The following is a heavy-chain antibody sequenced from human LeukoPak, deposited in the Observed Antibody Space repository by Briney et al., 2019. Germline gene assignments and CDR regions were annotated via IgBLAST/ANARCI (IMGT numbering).Heavy chain of an antibody. CDR3: ARQDCSGGSCFRNYWFDP. D-gene: IGHD2-15*01. Sequence: GESLKISCKGSGYSFTSYWIGWVRQMPGKGLEWMGRIDPSDSYTNYSPSFQGHVTISADKSISTAYLQWSSLKASDTAMYYCARQDCSGGSCFRNYWFDPWGQGTLVTVSS. V-gene: IGHV5-10-1*01. CDR1: GYSFTSYW. CDR2: IDPSDSYT. J-gene: IGHJ5*02.